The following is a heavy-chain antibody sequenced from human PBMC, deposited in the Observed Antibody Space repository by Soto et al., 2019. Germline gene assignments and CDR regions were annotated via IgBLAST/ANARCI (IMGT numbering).Heavy chain of an antibody. CDR1: GFTFSSYA. CDR3: AKEYSSALSLSFEY. V-gene: IGHV3-23*01. CDR2: ISGSGGST. J-gene: IGHJ4*02. Sequence: GALRLSCAPSGFTFSSYAMSSVRQAPGKGLEWVSAISGSGGSTYYADSVKGRFTISGDNSKNTLYLQMNSLRAEDTAVYYRAKEYSSALSLSFEYWGQGTLVPGSS. D-gene: IGHD5-18*01.